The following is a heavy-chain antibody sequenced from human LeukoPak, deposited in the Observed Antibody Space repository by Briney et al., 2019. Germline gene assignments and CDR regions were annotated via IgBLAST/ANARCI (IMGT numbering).Heavy chain of an antibody. V-gene: IGHV4-34*01. CDR3: TRAAGYSDS. CDR2: INHSGGT. D-gene: IGHD5-12*01. J-gene: IGHJ4*02. CDR1: GGSFSDYY. Sequence: SETLSLTCAVYGGSFSDYYWTWIRQPPGKGLEWIGEINHSGGTNYNPSLKSRVISVDTSKIQFSLKLISVTTADTAVYYCTRAAGYSDSWGQGTLVTVSP.